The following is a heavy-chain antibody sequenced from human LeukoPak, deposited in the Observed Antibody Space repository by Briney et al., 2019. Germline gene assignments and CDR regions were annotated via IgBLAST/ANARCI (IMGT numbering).Heavy chain of an antibody. V-gene: IGHV4-59*01. CDR3: ARSYTSYYFDY. Sequence: PSETLSLTCTVSGGSISSYYWSWIRQPSGKGLEWIGYIYYSGSTNYNPSLKSRVTISVDTSKNQFSLKLSSVTAADTAVYYCARSYTSYYFDYWGQGTLVTVSS. CDR2: IYYSGST. J-gene: IGHJ4*01. CDR1: GGSISSYY.